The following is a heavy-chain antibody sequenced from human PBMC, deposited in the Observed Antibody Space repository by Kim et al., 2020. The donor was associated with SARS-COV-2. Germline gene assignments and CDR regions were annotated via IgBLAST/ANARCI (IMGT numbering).Heavy chain of an antibody. V-gene: IGHV3-33*01. J-gene: IGHJ6*01. CDR1: GFTFSSYG. D-gene: IGHD3-16*01. CDR3: AIDLNFYDSVWGSYSYY. CDR2: IWYDGSNK. Sequence: GGSLRLSCAASGFTFSSYGMHWVRQAPGKGLDWVAVIWYDGSNKYYADSVKGRFTISRDHSKNTLYLQMHSLRAADTAVYYCAIDLNFYDSVWGSYSYY.